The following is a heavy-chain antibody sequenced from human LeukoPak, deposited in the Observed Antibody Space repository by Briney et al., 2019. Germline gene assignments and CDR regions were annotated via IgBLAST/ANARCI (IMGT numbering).Heavy chain of an antibody. CDR2: IYRSGYT. J-gene: IGHJ4*02. D-gene: IGHD5-18*01. CDR3: ARWVVDAAMVDD. V-gene: IGHV4-38-2*01. CDR1: GYSINSGYY. Sequence: SETLSLTCAVSGYSINSGYYWGWIRQPPGKRLEWIGNIYRSGYTYYNPSLKSRVTISVDTSTNHFSLKLWSVTAADTAVYYCARWVVDAAMVDDWGQGTLATVSS.